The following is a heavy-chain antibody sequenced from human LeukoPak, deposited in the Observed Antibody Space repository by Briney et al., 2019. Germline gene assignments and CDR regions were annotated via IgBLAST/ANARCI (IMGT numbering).Heavy chain of an antibody. CDR2: IWYDGSNK. D-gene: IGHD7-27*01. V-gene: IGHV3-33*01. Sequence: GGSLRLSCAASGFTFSSHGMQWVRQAPGKGLEWVAIIWYDGSNKYYADSVKGRFTISRDNSKNTLYLQMNSLRAEDTAVYYCARGLTNWYQVTGIDYWGQGTLVTVSS. CDR1: GFTFSSHG. CDR3: ARGLTNWYQVTGIDY. J-gene: IGHJ4*02.